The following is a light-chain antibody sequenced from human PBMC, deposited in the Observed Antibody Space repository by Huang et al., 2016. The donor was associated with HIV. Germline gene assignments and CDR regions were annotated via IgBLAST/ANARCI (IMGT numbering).Light chain of an antibody. CDR1: QPLASS. Sequence: EIVMTQSPASLSVSPGERATLSCRASQPLASSLAWYQQKPGQAPRLLMFDASTRATGIPARFSGSGSGTGVTLTNSSLQSEDFAVYYCQQYYNWPLTFGEGNKVEIK. V-gene: IGKV3-15*01. CDR2: DAS. CDR3: QQYYNWPLT. J-gene: IGKJ4*01.